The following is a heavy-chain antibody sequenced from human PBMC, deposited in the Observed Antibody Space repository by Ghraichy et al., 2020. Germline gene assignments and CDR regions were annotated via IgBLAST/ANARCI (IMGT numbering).Heavy chain of an antibody. Sequence: GGSLRLSCAASGFTFSTYSMNWVRQAPGKGLEWVTYISSASTTIYYADSVKGRFTISRDNAKNSLYLQMNSLRDEDTAVYYCARGVTTVTTLHYWGQGTLVTVSS. J-gene: IGHJ4*02. D-gene: IGHD4-17*01. CDR1: GFTFSTYS. CDR3: ARGVTTVTTLHY. CDR2: ISSASTTI. V-gene: IGHV3-48*02.